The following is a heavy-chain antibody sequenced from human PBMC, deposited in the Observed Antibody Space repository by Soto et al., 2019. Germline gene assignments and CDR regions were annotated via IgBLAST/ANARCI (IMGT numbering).Heavy chain of an antibody. J-gene: IGHJ5*02. Sequence: ASVKLSFKASGYTFTSYGIIWVRQARGQGLEWMGWISAYNGNTNYAQKLQGRVTMTTDTSTSTDYMELRSLRSDDTAVYYCARVMGWFDPWGQGTLVTVSS. CDR2: ISAYNGNT. V-gene: IGHV1-18*01. CDR1: GYTFTSYG. CDR3: ARVMGWFDP.